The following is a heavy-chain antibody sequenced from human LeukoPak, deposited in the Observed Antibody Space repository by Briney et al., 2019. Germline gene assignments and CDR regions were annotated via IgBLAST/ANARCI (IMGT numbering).Heavy chain of an antibody. V-gene: IGHV4-39*01. Sequence: SETLSLXCTVSGGSISSSSNYWGWIRQPPGKGLEWIGSIYYSGITYYNPSLKSRVTISVDTSKNQLSLRLSSVTAADTAVYYCARHGGYCSSTSCFEYFQHWGQGTLVTVSS. CDR3: ARHGGYCSSTSCFEYFQH. CDR1: GGSISSSSNY. CDR2: IYYSGIT. J-gene: IGHJ1*01. D-gene: IGHD2-2*01.